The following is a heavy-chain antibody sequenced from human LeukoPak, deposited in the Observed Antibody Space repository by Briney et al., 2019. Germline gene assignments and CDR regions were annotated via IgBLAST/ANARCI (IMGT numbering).Heavy chain of an antibody. CDR1: GFTVSSNY. D-gene: IGHD1-26*01. CDR3: ARAPVGAKGGVNWFDP. J-gene: IGHJ5*02. V-gene: IGHV3-66*01. Sequence: PGGSLRLSCAASGFTVSSNYMSWVRQAPGKGLEWVSVIYSGGSTYYADSVKGRFTISRDNSKNTLYLQMNSLRAEDTAVYYCARAPVGAKGGVNWFDPWGQGTLVTVSS. CDR2: IYSGGST.